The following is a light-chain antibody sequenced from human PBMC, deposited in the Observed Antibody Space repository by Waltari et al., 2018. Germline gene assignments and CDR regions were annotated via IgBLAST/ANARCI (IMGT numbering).Light chain of an antibody. CDR1: SRDVGGYNY. CDR3: TSYTSTSTLVV. V-gene: IGLV2-14*03. Sequence: QSALTQPASVSGSPGQSITISCSGSSRDVGGYNYVDWYQQHPGKAPKLMIYDFTIRPSGVSNRFSGSKSGYTASLTISGLQADDEADYYCTSYTSTSTLVVFGGGTKLTVL. CDR2: DFT. J-gene: IGLJ2*01.